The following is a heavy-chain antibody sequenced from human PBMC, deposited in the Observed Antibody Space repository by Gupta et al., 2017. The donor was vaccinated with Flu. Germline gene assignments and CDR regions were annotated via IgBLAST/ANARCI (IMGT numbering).Heavy chain of an antibody. CDR3: ARGPSSGWYYFDY. CDR1: GGSFSGYY. D-gene: IGHD6-19*01. V-gene: IGHV4-34*01. Sequence: QVQLQQLGAGLLKPSETLSLTCAVYGGSFSGYYWSWIRQPPGKGLEWIGEINHSGSTNYNPSLKSRVTISVDTSKNQFSLKLSSVTAADTAVYYCARGPSSGWYYFDYWGQGTLVTVSS. CDR2: INHSGST. J-gene: IGHJ4*02.